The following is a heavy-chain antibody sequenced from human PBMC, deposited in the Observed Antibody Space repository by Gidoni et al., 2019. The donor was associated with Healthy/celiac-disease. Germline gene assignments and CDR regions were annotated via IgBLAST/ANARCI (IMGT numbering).Heavy chain of an antibody. D-gene: IGHD5-18*01. Sequence: QVQLVESGGGVVQPGRSLRLSCAASGFPFRSYGMHWVRQAPGKGLEWVAVRSYDGSNKYYADSVKGRFTISRDNSKNTLYLQMNSLRAEDTAVYYCAKDWSVQLWESVDYWGQGTLVTVSS. CDR1: GFPFRSYG. CDR3: AKDWSVQLWESVDY. V-gene: IGHV3-30*18. CDR2: RSYDGSNK. J-gene: IGHJ4*02.